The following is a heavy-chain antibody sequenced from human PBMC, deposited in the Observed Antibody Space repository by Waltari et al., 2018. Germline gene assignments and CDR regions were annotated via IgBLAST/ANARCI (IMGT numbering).Heavy chain of an antibody. CDR1: GGSFSGYY. Sequence: QVQLQQWGAGLLKPSETLSLTCAVYGGSFSGYYWSWIRQPPGKGLEWIGEINHSGMTNYNPSLKSRVTMSVDTSKNQFCLKLSSVTAADTAVYYCARGVEMATTNYSDYWGQGTLVTVSS. D-gene: IGHD5-12*01. CDR3: ARGVEMATTNYSDY. V-gene: IGHV4-34*01. J-gene: IGHJ4*02. CDR2: INHSGMT.